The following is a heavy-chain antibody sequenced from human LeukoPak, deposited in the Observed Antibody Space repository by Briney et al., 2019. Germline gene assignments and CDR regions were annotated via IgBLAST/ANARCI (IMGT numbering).Heavy chain of an antibody. V-gene: IGHV4-4*02. CDR1: GGSISSSNW. CDR3: ARHYGP. Sequence: PSGTLSLTCAVSGGSISSSNWWSWVRQPPGKGLEWIGSIYYSRSTYYNPSLKSRVTISVDTSKNQFSLKLNSATATDTAVYYCARHYGPWGQGTLVTVSS. CDR2: IYYSRST. J-gene: IGHJ4*02. D-gene: IGHD3-16*01.